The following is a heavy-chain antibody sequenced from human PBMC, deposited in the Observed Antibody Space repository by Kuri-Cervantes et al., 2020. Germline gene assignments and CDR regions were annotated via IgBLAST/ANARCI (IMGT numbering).Heavy chain of an antibody. V-gene: IGHV3-11*01. D-gene: IGHD5-24*01. CDR3: ARGPLDGYIPY. Sequence: AGSMRLACAAYGFTLSDYYMSWIRQAPGKGLEWVSYISSSGSTMYDADSVRGRFTISRDNAKNSLYLQMNSLRAEDTAVYSCARGPLDGYIPYWGQETLVTVFS. CDR1: GFTLSDYY. J-gene: IGHJ4*02. CDR2: ISSSGSTM.